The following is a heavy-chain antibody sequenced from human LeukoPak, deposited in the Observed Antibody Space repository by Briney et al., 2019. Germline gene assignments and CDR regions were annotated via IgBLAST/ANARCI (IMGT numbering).Heavy chain of an antibody. V-gene: IGHV4-38-2*02. CDR1: GYSISSGYY. J-gene: IGHJ4*02. CDR2: INHSGRT. D-gene: IGHD2-2*01. CDR3: ARSPWSEVYCSSSTCSFRD. Sequence: SETLSLTCTVSGYSISSGYYWSWIRQPPGKGLEWVGEINHSGRTNYNPSLKSRVTISVDTSKNQFSLKLSSVTAADTAVYYCARSPWSEVYCSSSTCSFRDWGQGTLVTVSS.